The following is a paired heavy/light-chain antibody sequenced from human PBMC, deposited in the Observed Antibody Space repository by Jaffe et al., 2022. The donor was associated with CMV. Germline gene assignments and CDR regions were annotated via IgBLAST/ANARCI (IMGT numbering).Heavy chain of an antibody. CDR2: ISSRGYVI. Sequence: QVQLVESGGGLVKPGGSLRLSCAASGFIFSDYYMSWIRQAPGKGLEWVAYISSRGYVIYHADFVKGRFTISRDNAKNSLYLQIDSLRAEDTAVYYCAREDVEMPDRNPNFDYWGQGTLVTVSS. CDR1: GFIFSDYY. CDR3: AREDVEMPDRNPNFDY. J-gene: IGHJ4*02. V-gene: IGHV3-11*01. D-gene: IGHD2-2*01.
Light chain of an antibody. CDR1: QSISTY. CDR3: QQSYSTLRT. Sequence: DIQMTQSPSSLSASVGDKITITCRASQSISTYLNWYQQKPGKAPKLLIYAASSLQGGVPSRFSGSGSGTHFTLTISSLQPEDFATYYCQQSYSTLRTFGQGSKVEIK. J-gene: IGKJ1*01. V-gene: IGKV1-39*01. CDR2: AAS.